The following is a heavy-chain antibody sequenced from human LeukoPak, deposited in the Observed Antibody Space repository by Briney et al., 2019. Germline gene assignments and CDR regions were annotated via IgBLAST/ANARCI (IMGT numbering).Heavy chain of an antibody. J-gene: IGHJ5*02. V-gene: IGHV7-4-1*02. CDR3: ARDPTLERCSSTSCKYNWFDP. CDR2: INTNTGNP. Sequence: ASVKVSCKASGYTFTSYAMNWVRQAPGQGLEWMGWINTNTGNPTYAQGFTGRFVFSLDTSVSTAYLQISSLKAEGTAVYYCARDPTLERCSSTSCKYNWFDPWGQGTLVTVS. D-gene: IGHD2-2*01. CDR1: GYTFTSYA.